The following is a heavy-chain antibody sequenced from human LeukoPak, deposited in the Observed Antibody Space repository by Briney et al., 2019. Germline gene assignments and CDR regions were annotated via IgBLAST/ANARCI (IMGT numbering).Heavy chain of an antibody. Sequence: ASVKVSCKASGYTFTSYGISWVRQAPGQGLEWMGWISAYNGNTNYAQKLQGRVTMTTDTSTSTAYMELRSLRSDDTAVYYCATCSSTSCYLTGDGYWGQGTLVTVSS. D-gene: IGHD2-2*01. CDR2: ISAYNGNT. V-gene: IGHV1-18*01. J-gene: IGHJ4*02. CDR1: GYTFTSYG. CDR3: ATCSSTSCYLTGDGY.